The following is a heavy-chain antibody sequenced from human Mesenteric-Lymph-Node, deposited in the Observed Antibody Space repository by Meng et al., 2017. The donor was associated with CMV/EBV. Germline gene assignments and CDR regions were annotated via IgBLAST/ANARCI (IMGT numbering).Heavy chain of an antibody. CDR1: LSSGQVG. D-gene: IGHD6-13*01. J-gene: IGHJ1*01. CDR2: IYWDDDK. V-gene: IGHV2-5*02. CDR3: AHRPSSSTWYRGAEYFQH. Sequence: LSSGQVGVGWIRKSPGKALEWLGIIYWDDDKNYSPSMKSRVTITKDTSRNQVFITMTNVDPADTATYYCAHRPSSSTWYRGAEYFQHWGQGTLVTVSS.